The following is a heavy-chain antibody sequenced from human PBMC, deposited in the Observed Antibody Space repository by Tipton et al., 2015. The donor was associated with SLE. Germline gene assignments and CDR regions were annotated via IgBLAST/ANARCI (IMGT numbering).Heavy chain of an antibody. J-gene: IGHJ4*02. V-gene: IGHV3-7*01. CDR3: ARDGSGWSAY. D-gene: IGHD6-19*01. CDR2: INQDGSEK. Sequence: SGFRFSNHGMHWVRQAPGKGLEWVANINQDGSEKYSIDSVKGRFTVSRDNAKSSLFLQRNSLRTDDTALYYCARDGSGWSAYWGQGTVVSVSS. CDR1: GFRFSNHG.